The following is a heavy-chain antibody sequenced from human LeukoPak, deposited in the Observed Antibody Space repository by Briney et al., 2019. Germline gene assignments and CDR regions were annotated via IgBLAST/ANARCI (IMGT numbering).Heavy chain of an antibody. CDR1: GGSISSYY. J-gene: IGHJ4*02. Sequence: YPSETLSLTCTVSGGSISSYYWSWIRQPPGKGLEWIGYIYYSGSTNYNPSLKSRVTISVDTSKNQFSPKLSSVTAADTAVYYCARRSRDGYNKEYYFDYWGQGTLVTVSS. CDR2: IYYSGST. V-gene: IGHV4-59*08. D-gene: IGHD5-24*01. CDR3: ARRSRDGYNKEYYFDY.